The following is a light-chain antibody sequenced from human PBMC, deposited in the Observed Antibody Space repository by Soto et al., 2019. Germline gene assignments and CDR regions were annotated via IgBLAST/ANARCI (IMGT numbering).Light chain of an antibody. Sequence: QSVLTQPPSVSGAPGQRVTISCTGSSSNIGAGYDVHWYQHLPGTDPKLLFNGNVNRPSGVPARFSDSKSGTSASLDITGLQAEDEADYYCQSFDSRLWVVFGGGTKLTVL. CDR1: SSNIGAGYD. V-gene: IGLV1-40*01. CDR2: GNV. CDR3: QSFDSRLWVV. J-gene: IGLJ2*01.